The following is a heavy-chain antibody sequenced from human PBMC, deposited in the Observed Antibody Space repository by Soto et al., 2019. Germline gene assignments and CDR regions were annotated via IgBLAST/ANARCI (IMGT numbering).Heavy chain of an antibody. D-gene: IGHD3-22*01. CDR2: INHSGST. CDR1: GGSFSGYY. CDR3: ARVPVSYYYGMDV. V-gene: IGHV4-34*01. Sequence: SETLSLTCAVYGGSFSGYYWSWIRQPPGKGLEWIGEINHSGSTNYNPSLKSRVTISVDTSKNQFSLKLSSVTAADTAVYYCARVPVSYYYGMDVWGQGTTVTVSS. J-gene: IGHJ6*02.